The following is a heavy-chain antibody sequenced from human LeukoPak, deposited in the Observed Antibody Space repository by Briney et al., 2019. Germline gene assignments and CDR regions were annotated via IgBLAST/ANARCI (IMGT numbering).Heavy chain of an antibody. CDR2: IYYRGST. V-gene: IGHV4-39*01. CDR3: ARGPWGFLVSDY. CDR1: GGSISSSSDS. D-gene: IGHD7-27*01. Sequence: SETLSLTCTVSGGSISSSSDSWGWIRQPPGKGLEWIGNIYYRGSTYYNPSLKSRVTISVDTSKNQFSLNLSSVTAADTAVYYCARGPWGFLVSDYWGQGTLVTVSS. J-gene: IGHJ4*02.